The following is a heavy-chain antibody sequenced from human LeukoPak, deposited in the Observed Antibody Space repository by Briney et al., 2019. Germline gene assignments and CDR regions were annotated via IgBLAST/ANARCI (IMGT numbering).Heavy chain of an antibody. J-gene: IGHJ3*02. D-gene: IGHD2-21*02. Sequence: ASVKVSCKASGGTFSSYAISWVRQAPGQGLEWMGRIIPILGIANYAQKFQGRVTITADKSTSTAYMELSSLRSEDTAVYYCAREVTARDDAFDIWGQGTMVTVSS. CDR2: IIPILGIA. CDR3: AREVTARDDAFDI. CDR1: GGTFSSYA. V-gene: IGHV1-69*04.